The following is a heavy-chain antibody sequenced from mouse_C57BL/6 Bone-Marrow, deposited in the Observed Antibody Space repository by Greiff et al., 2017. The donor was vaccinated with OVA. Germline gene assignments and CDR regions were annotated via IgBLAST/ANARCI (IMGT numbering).Heavy chain of an antibody. D-gene: IGHD2-3*01. CDR3: ARDGWLLRRGYYYAMDY. CDR2: IDPSDSGT. J-gene: IGHJ4*01. CDR1: GYTFTSYW. Sequence: VKLQQPGAELVRPGSSVKLSCKASGYTFTSYWMHWVKQRPIQGLEWIGNIDPSDSGTHYNQKFKDKATLAVDKSSSTAYMQLSSLTSEDSAVYYCARDGWLLRRGYYYAMDYWGQGTSVTVSS. V-gene: IGHV1-52*01.